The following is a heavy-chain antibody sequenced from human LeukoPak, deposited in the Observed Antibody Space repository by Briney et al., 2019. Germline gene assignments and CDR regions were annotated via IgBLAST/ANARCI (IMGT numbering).Heavy chain of an antibody. D-gene: IGHD3-22*01. J-gene: IGHJ3*02. CDR1: GGSVSSYY. V-gene: IGHV4-59*02. CDR2: IYYSGST. CDR3: ARDLGVYYYDSSGYYGAFDI. Sequence: SGTLSLTCTVSGGSVSSYYWSWIRQPPGKGLEWIGYIYYSGSTNYNPSLKSRVTISVDTSKNQFSLKLSSVTAADTAVYYCARDLGVYYYDSSGYYGAFDIWGQGTMVTVSS.